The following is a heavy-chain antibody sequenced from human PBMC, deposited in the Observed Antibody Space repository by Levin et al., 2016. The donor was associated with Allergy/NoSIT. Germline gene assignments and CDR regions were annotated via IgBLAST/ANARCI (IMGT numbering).Heavy chain of an antibody. CDR3: ASVPLYYDILTSTNVLGHYGMDV. J-gene: IGHJ6*02. D-gene: IGHD3-9*01. V-gene: IGHV1-18*01. CDR2: ISALSGDT. Sequence: WVRQAPGQGLEWMGWISALSGDTNYAQKFRGRVSMTTDTSTTTAYMELRGLKYDDTAVYYCASVPLYYDILTSTNVLGHYGMDVWGQGTTVTVSS.